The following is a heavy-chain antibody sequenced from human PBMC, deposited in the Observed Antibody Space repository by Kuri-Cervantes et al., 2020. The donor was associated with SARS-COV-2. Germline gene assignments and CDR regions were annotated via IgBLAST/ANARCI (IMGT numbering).Heavy chain of an antibody. CDR3: AREAFGYCSGGSCYSHY. V-gene: IGHV3-7*01. CDR2: IKQDGSEK. Sequence: GESLKISCAASGFTFSRYWMSWVRQAPGKGLEWVANIKQDGSEKYYVDSVKGRFTISRDNAKNSLYPQMNSLRAEDTAVYYCAREAFGYCSGGSCYSHYWGQGTLVTVSS. D-gene: IGHD2-15*01. CDR1: GFTFSRYW. J-gene: IGHJ4*02.